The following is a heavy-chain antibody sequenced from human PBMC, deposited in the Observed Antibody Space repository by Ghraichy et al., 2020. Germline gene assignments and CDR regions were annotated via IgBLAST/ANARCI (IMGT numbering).Heavy chain of an antibody. CDR3: ANIIAAAGTEYFQH. D-gene: IGHD6-13*01. V-gene: IGHV3-30*02. CDR1: GFTFSSYG. J-gene: IGHJ1*01. CDR2: IQYDGNNK. Sequence: LSLTCAASGFTFSSYGMHWVRQAPGKGLEWVTFIQYDGNNKYYADSLKGRFTISRDNSKNTLYLQMNSLRAEDTAVYYCANIIAAAGTEYFQHWGQGTLVTVSS.